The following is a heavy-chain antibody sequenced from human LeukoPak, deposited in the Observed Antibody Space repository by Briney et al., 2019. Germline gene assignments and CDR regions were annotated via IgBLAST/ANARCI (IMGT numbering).Heavy chain of an antibody. CDR1: GFTFSDYY. J-gene: IGHJ4*02. D-gene: IGHD4-17*01. Sequence: PGGSLRLSCAASGFTFSDYYMSWIRQAPGKGLEWVSYISSSGSTIYYADSVKGRFTISRDNAKNSLYLQMNSLRAEDTAVYYCARDIADGDYGRAFDYWGQGTLVTVSS. CDR3: ARDIADGDYGRAFDY. V-gene: IGHV3-11*01. CDR2: ISSSGSTI.